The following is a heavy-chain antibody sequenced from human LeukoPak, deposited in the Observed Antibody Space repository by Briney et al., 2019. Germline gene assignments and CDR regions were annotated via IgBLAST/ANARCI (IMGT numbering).Heavy chain of an antibody. CDR1: GYTFTGYY. D-gene: IGHD3-9*01. Sequence: GASVKVSCKASGYTFTGYYMHWVRKAPGQGLEWMGWINPNSGGTNYAQKFQGRVTMTRDTSISTAYMELSRLRSDDTAVYYCARGGYDILTGYPNWYFFDYWGQGTLVTVSS. V-gene: IGHV1-2*02. CDR3: ARGGYDILTGYPNWYFFDY. CDR2: INPNSGGT. J-gene: IGHJ4*02.